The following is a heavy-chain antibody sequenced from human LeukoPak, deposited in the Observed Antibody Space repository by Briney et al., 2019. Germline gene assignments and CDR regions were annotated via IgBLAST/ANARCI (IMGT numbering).Heavy chain of an antibody. J-gene: IGHJ6*02. CDR1: GYTFTSYG. CDR2: ISAYNGNT. Sequence: ASVKVSCKASGYTFTSYGISWVRQAPGQGLEWMGWISAYNGNTNYAQKLQGRVTMTTDTSTSTAYMELRSLRSDDTAVYYCARVMGYYYDSSGPADAWGQGTTVTVSS. V-gene: IGHV1-18*01. CDR3: ARVMGYYYDSSGPADA. D-gene: IGHD3-22*01.